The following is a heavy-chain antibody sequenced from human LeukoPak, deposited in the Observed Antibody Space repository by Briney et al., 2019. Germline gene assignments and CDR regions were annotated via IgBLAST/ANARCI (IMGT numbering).Heavy chain of an antibody. J-gene: IGHJ6*03. V-gene: IGHV4-39*01. CDR2: IYYSGST. CDR1: GGSVSSSSYY. Sequence: SETLSLTCTVSGGSVSSSSYYWGWIHQPPGKGLEWIGSIYYSGSTYYNPSLKSRFTISVDTSKNQFSLTLSSVTAADTAVYYWARHRDSGKYFWYYYYMYVWGKGNTVSVSS. CDR3: ARHRDSGKYFWYYYYMYV. D-gene: IGHD1-26*01.